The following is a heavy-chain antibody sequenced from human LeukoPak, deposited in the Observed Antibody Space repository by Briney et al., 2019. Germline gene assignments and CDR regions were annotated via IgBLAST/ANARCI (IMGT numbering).Heavy chain of an antibody. CDR1: GGTFSGYS. D-gene: IGHD5-12*01. Sequence: SETLSLTCAIYGGTFSGYSWSWIRQPPGKGLQWVGEINHRGGSHHNPYLESRVTISVGTNKNHSSLKLSSVTAADTAVYSCARGIVDIAVTYFDYWGQGTLVTVSS. CDR3: ARGIVDIAVTYFDY. CDR2: INHRGGS. V-gene: IGHV4-34*01. J-gene: IGHJ4*02.